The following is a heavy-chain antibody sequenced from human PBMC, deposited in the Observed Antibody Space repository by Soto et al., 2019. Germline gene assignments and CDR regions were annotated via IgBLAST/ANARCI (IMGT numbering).Heavy chain of an antibody. Sequence: EVQLVESGGGLVQPGGSLRLSCAASGFTVSSNYMSWVRQAPGKGLEWVSVIYSGGSTYYADSVKGRFTISRDNSKNTLYLQMNSLRAEDTAVYYCARGIYSVWHYFDYWGQGTLVTVSS. CDR3: ARGIYSVWHYFDY. CDR1: GFTVSSNY. V-gene: IGHV3-66*01. CDR2: IYSGGST. D-gene: IGHD5-12*01. J-gene: IGHJ4*02.